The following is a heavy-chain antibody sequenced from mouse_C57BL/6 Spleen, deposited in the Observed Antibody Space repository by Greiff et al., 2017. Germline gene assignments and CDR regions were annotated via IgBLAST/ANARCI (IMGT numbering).Heavy chain of an antibody. CDR3: SRAGYSNPVAY. Sequence: EVKLVESGGGLVKPGGSLKLSCAASGFTFSSYAMSWVRQTPEKRLEWVATISDGGSYTYYPDNVKGRCTISRDNAKNNLYLHMSHLKSEDTAMYYWSRAGYSNPVAYWGQGTLVTVSA. CDR2: ISDGGSYT. CDR1: GFTFSSYA. D-gene: IGHD2-5*01. J-gene: IGHJ3*01. V-gene: IGHV5-4*03.